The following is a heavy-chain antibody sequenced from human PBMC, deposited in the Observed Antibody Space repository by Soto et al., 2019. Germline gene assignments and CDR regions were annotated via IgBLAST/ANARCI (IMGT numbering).Heavy chain of an antibody. CDR2: IRSKANSYAT. D-gene: IGHD6-19*01. V-gene: IGHV3-73*02. CDR1: GFTFSGSA. J-gene: IGHJ4*02. CDR3: TRPGYSSGSKLTVY. Sequence: EVQLVESGGGLVQPGGSLKLSCAASGFTFSGSAMHWVRQASGKGLEWVGRIRSKANSYATAYAASVKGRFTISRDDSKNTAYLQMNSLKTEDTAVYYCTRPGYSSGSKLTVYWGQGTLVTVSS.